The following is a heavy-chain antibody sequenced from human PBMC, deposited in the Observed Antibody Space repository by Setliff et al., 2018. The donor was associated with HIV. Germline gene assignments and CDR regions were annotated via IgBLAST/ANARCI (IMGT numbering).Heavy chain of an antibody. J-gene: IGHJ3*02. CDR1: GGSISSSNW. Sequence: SETLSLTCAVSGGSISSSNWWSWVRQPPGKGLEWIGEIYHSGTTNYNPSLKSRVTISVDKSKNQFSLKLSSVTAADTAVYFCARDPSGSDAFDIWGQGTMVTVSS. D-gene: IGHD6-6*01. CDR2: IYHSGTT. CDR3: ARDPSGSDAFDI. V-gene: IGHV4-4*02.